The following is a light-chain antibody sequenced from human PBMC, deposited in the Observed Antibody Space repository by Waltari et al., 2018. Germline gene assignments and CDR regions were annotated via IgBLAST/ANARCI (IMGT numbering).Light chain of an antibody. V-gene: IGLV1-47*01. CDR3: EAWDVSLSARV. Sequence: QSVLTQPPSASGTPGQRVTISCTGSTSYIYWYPQLPGTAPKLLIYRNSQRPSGVPDRFSGAKSGTSACLTSSGVRAEDEADYYGEAWDVSLSARVFGGGTKLTVL. J-gene: IGLJ3*02. CDR1: TSY. CDR2: RNS.